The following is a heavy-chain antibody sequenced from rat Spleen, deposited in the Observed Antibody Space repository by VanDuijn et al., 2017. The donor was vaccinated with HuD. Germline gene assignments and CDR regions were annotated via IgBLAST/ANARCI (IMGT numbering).Heavy chain of an antibody. D-gene: IGHD1-4*01. Sequence: EVQLVESGGGLVQSGRSMKLSCAVSGLTFNNSGMAWIRQTPTKGLEWVASISTDGGSTYYRDSVKGRFTVSRDDAKNTQYLQMDSLRSEDTATYYCTTLPYYWGQGVMVTVSS. J-gene: IGHJ2*01. V-gene: IGHV5S13*01. CDR2: ISTDGGST. CDR3: TTLPYY. CDR1: GLTFNNSG.